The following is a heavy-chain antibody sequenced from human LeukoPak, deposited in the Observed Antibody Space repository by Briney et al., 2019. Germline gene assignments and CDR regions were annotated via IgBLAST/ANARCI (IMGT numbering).Heavy chain of an antibody. V-gene: IGHV4-34*01. D-gene: IGHD3-3*01. CDR1: GGSFSGYY. Sequence: SETLSLTCAVYGGSFSGYYWSWIRQPPGKRLEWIGEINHSGSTNYNPSLKSRVTISVDTSKNQFSLKLSSVTAADTAVYYCARHNYYHFWSTLNWFDPWGQGALVTISS. J-gene: IGHJ5*02. CDR2: INHSGST. CDR3: ARHNYYHFWSTLNWFDP.